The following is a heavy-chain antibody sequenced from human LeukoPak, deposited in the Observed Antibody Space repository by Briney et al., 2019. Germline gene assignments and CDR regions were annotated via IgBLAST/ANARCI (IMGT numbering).Heavy chain of an antibody. J-gene: IGHJ4*02. CDR2: IYSSENT. CDR1: GGSIISHY. D-gene: IGHD1-14*01. V-gene: IGHV4-4*09. Sequence: KASETLSLTCTVSGGSIISHYRSWIRQSPGKGLEWIGYIYSSENTNYNPSLNGRVTISEDTSKNQSSLKMNSVTTAHTAVYYCARQTPYNGNHYFDHWGQGTLVTVSS. CDR3: ARQTPYNGNHYFDH.